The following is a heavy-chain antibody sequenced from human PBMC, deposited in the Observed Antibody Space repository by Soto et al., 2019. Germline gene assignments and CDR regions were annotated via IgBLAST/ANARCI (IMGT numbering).Heavy chain of an antibody. CDR1: GYSFTSYW. D-gene: IGHD3-22*01. Sequence: GESLKISCKGSGYSFTSYWIGWVRQMPGKGLEWMGIIYPGDSDTRYSPSFQGQVTISADKSISTAYLQWSSLKASDTAMYYCARSDEGLYYYDSSGYLWWGQGTLVTVSS. CDR3: ARSDEGLYYYDSSGYLW. J-gene: IGHJ4*02. V-gene: IGHV5-51*01. CDR2: IYPGDSDT.